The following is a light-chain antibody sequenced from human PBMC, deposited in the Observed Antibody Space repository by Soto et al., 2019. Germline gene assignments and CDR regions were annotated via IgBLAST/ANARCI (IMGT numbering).Light chain of an antibody. J-gene: IGKJ2*01. CDR1: QSVCGC. Sequence: EIVLTQSPASLSLSPRERATLSCRASQSVCGCLAWYQQKPGQAPSLLSYDASNRATGIPARLSGSGSGTDYTLTISSLEPEDSAGYYWQQRSKWPPYTFGQGSKLEIK. CDR3: QQRSKWPPYT. CDR2: DAS. V-gene: IGKV3-11*01.